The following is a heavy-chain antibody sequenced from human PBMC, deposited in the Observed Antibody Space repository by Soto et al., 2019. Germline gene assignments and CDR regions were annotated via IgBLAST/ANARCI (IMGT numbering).Heavy chain of an antibody. CDR3: AHRVTYYYDSSGYYWFDP. D-gene: IGHD3-22*01. CDR2: IYWNDDK. Sequence: QITLKESGPTLVKPTQTLTLTCTFSGFSLSTSGVGVGWIRQPPGKALEWLALIYWNDDKRYSPSLKSRLTITMDTSKNQVVLTMTNMDPVDTATYYCAHRVTYYYDSSGYYWFDPWGQGTLVTVSS. V-gene: IGHV2-5*01. J-gene: IGHJ5*02. CDR1: GFSLSTSGVG.